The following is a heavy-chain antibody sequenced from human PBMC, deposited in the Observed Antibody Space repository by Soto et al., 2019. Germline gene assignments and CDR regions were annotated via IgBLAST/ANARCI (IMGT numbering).Heavy chain of an antibody. D-gene: IGHD2-2*01. V-gene: IGHV1-3*01. J-gene: IGHJ4*02. CDR1: GYTFTSYA. Sequence: ASVKVSCKASGYTFTSYAMHWVRQAPGQRLEWMGWINAGNGNTKYSQKFQGRVTITRDTSASTAYMELSSLRSEDTAVYYCARGLLYCSSTSCYRLHPLDYWGQGTLVTVSS. CDR3: ARGLLYCSSTSCYRLHPLDY. CDR2: INAGNGNT.